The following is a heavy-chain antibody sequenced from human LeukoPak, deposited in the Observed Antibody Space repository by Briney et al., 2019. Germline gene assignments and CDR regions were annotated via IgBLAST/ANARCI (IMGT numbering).Heavy chain of an antibody. CDR1: GYTLTELS. CDR2: FDPEDGET. D-gene: IGHD3-22*01. J-gene: IGHJ4*02. V-gene: IGHV1-24*01. CDR3: ATLSTSYFDSSGYYSTFLDS. Sequence: GASVKVPCKVSGYTLTELSIHWVRRAPGKGLEWMGGFDPEDGETIYAQKFQGRVTMTEDTSTDTAYMELSTLRSEDTAVYCCATLSTSYFDSSGYYSTFLDSWGQGTLVTVSS.